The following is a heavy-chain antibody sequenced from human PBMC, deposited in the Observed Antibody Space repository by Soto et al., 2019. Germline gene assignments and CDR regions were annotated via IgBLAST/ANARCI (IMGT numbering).Heavy chain of an antibody. CDR3: ARYSAASGPYYFDY. CDR2: THHSRGT. D-gene: IGHD6-13*01. Sequence: SETLSLTCAVSGDSIIGTHWWSWVRRPPGKGLEFIGETHHSRGTNYNPSLRSRVTMSLDKSKNQLSLILYSVTAADTGVYYCARYSAASGPYYFDYWGQGTLVT. J-gene: IGHJ4*01. V-gene: IGHV4-4*02. CDR1: GDSIIGTHW.